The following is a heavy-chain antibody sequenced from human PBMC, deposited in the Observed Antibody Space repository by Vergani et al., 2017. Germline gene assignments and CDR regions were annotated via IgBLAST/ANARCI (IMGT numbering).Heavy chain of an antibody. D-gene: IGHD2-2*01. V-gene: IGHV3-33*01. J-gene: IGHJ4*02. CDR1: GFTFSSYG. CDR2: IWYDGSNK. Sequence: QVQLVESGGGVVQPGRSLRLSCAASGFTFSSYGMHWVRQAPGKGLEWVAVIWYDGSNKYYADSVKGRFTISRDNSKNTLYLQMNSLRAEDTAVYYCAREAKRYCSSTSCSDYFDYWGQGTLVTVSS. CDR3: AREAKRYCSSTSCSDYFDY.